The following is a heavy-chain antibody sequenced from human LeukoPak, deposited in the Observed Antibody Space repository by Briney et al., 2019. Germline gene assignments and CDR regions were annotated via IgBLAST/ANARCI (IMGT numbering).Heavy chain of an antibody. V-gene: IGHV3-23*01. J-gene: IGHJ4*02. D-gene: IGHD3-9*01. CDR2: ISDSGGST. CDR3: AKELYDILTAIDC. Sequence: GGSLRLSCAASGFTFSSYAMSWVRQAPGKGLEWVSVISDSGGSTYHADSVKGRFTISRDNSKNMLYLQMNSLRAEDTAVYYCAKELYDILTAIDCWGRGILVTVSS. CDR1: GFTFSSYA.